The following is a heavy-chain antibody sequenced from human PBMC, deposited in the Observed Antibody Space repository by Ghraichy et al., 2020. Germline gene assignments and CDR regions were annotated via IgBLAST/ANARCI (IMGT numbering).Heavy chain of an antibody. Sequence: GGSLRLSCVGSGFTFGDYNLNWVRQSPGKGLEWISYISISSRSIFYADSVKGRFTISRDNAQNSLFLQMRSLRDDDTAVYYCASASGVVRFYYYDGMDVWGQGTTVTVSS. CDR1: GFTFGDYN. V-gene: IGHV3-48*02. D-gene: IGHD2-15*01. CDR3: ASASGVVRFYYYDGMDV. CDR2: ISISSRSI. J-gene: IGHJ6*02.